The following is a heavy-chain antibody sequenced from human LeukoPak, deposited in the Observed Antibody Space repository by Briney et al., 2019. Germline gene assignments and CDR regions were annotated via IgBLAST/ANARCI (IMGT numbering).Heavy chain of an antibody. CDR1: GFTFSGYG. CDR2: ISNDGNNK. CDR3: ARDLSGTWTFDY. Sequence: GGSLRLSCATSGFTFSGYGIHWVRQAPGKGLEWVAVISNDGNNKKYTDSVKGRFTISRDDSQKTAYLQMNGLRTEDTAVYYCARDLSGTWTFDYWGQGTLVTVSP. J-gene: IGHJ4*01. V-gene: IGHV3-30*19. D-gene: IGHD1-26*01.